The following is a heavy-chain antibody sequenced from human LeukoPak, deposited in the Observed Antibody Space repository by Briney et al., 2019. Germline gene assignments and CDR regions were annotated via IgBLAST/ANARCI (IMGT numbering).Heavy chain of an antibody. Sequence: GSIXXXXYYXXWIXQXXXXXXEWIGYIYYSGSTYYNPSLKSRVTISVDTSKNQFSLKLSSVTAADTAVYYCARGGTNPGFDYWGQGTLVTVSS. CDR3: ARGGTNPGFDY. D-gene: IGHD1-26*01. V-gene: IGHV4-30-4*01. CDR2: IYYSGST. J-gene: IGHJ4*02. CDR1: GSIXXXXYY.